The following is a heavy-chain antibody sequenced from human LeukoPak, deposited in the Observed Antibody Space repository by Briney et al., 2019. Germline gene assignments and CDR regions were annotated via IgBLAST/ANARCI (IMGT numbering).Heavy chain of an antibody. J-gene: IGHJ4*02. V-gene: IGHV3-9*01. Sequence: GGSLRLSCAASGFTFDGYAMHWVRQAPGKDLEWVSGISWNSGSIGYADSVKGRFTISRDNAKNSLYLQMNSLRAEDTALYYCAKADPAYYSGYFVYWGQGTLVTVSS. CDR1: GFTFDGYA. CDR3: AKADPAYYSGYFVY. CDR2: ISWNSGSI. D-gene: IGHD3-22*01.